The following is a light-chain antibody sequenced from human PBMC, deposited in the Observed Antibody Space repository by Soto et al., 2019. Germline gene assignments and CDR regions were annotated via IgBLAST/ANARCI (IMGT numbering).Light chain of an antibody. J-gene: IGKJ4*01. Sequence: DIVMTQSPDSLTVTLGERASINCKSSQSVLYSSNSKNYLAWYQQKPGQPPKLVIYWASTRESGVPDRFSGSGSGTHFTLTISSLQAEDVALYYCQQYLSSPLTFGGGTKVEIK. V-gene: IGKV4-1*01. CDR3: QQYLSSPLT. CDR2: WAS. CDR1: QSVLYSSNSKNY.